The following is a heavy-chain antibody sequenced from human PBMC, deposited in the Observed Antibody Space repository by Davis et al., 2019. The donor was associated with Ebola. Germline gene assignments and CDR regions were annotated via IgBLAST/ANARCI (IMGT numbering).Heavy chain of an antibody. Sequence: VSRLPSLCTLSSSASIREHHVPVQGLEWVGGSMPIFDTASYADNFQDRVTITADESRITAYMELSSLRSEDTAVYYCARDPGGVITYLYYMEVWGTGTTVTVSS. V-gene: IGHV1-69*01. CDR3: ARDPGGVITYLYYMEV. CDR2: SMPIFDTA. J-gene: IGHJ6*03. D-gene: IGHD3-10*01. CDR1: LCTLSSSA.